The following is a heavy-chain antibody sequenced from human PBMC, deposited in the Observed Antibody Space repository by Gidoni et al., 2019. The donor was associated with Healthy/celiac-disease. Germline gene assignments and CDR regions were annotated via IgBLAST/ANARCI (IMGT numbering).Heavy chain of an antibody. D-gene: IGHD7-27*01. CDR1: VGSISSSSYD. V-gene: IGHV4-39*01. Sequence: QLQLPESGPRLVKPSETLSLTCTVPVGSISSSSYDWGWIRQPPGTGLEWIGSIYYGGSTYYNPSVKSRVTISVDTSKNQFSLKLSAGTAAETAVYYCARTLGGEYFDLWGRGTLVNVSS. CDR3: ARTLGGEYFDL. J-gene: IGHJ2*01. CDR2: IYYGGST.